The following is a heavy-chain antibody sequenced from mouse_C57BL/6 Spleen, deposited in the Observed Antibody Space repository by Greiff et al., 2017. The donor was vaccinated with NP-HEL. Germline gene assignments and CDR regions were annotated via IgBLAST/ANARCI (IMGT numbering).Heavy chain of an antibody. CDR2: IHPNSGST. D-gene: IGHD2-3*01. J-gene: IGHJ1*03. CDR1: GYTFTSYW. Sequence: QVQLKQPGAELVKPGASVKLSCKASGYTFTSYWMHWVKQRPGQGLEWIGMIHPNSGSTNYNEKFKSKATLTVDKSSSTAYMQLSSLTSEDSAVYYCARGSWLLRYFDVWGTGTTVTVSS. V-gene: IGHV1-64*01. CDR3: ARGSWLLRYFDV.